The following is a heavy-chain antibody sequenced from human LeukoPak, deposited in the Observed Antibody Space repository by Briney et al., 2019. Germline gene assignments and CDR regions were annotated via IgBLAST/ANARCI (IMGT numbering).Heavy chain of an antibody. D-gene: IGHD3-22*01. V-gene: IGHV3-66*01. CDR2: IYSGGST. CDR1: GFTVSSNY. CDR3: ARDQDYYDSSGYPRAFDI. J-gene: IGHJ3*02. Sequence: GGSLRLSCAASGFTVSSNYMSWVRQAPGKGLEWVSVIYSGGSTYYADSVKGRFTISRDNSKNTLYLQMNSLRAEDTAVYYCARDQDYYDSSGYPRAFDIWGQGTMVTVSS.